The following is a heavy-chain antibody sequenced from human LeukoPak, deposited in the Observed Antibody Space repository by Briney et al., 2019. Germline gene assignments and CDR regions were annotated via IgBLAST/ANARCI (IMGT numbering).Heavy chain of an antibody. CDR2: ISGSGGST. V-gene: IGHV3-23*01. D-gene: IGHD3-10*01. CDR1: GFTFSSYA. J-gene: IGHJ4*02. Sequence: PGGSLRLSCAASGFTFSSYAMSWVRQAPGKGLEWVSAISGSGGSTYYADSVKGRFTISRDNSKNTLSLQMNSLRTEDTAVYYCAKDLGDPIWFGELPDYWGQGTLVTVSS. CDR3: AKDLGDPIWFGELPDY.